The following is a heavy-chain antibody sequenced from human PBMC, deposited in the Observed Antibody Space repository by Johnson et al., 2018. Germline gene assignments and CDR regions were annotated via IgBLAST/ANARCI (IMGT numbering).Heavy chain of an antibody. CDR2: ISWNSGSI. J-gene: IGHJ1*01. V-gene: IGHV3-9*01. Sequence: VQLVESGGGLVQPGRSLRLSCAASGFTFDDYAMHWVRQAPGKGLEWVSGISWNSGSIGYADSVKGRFTISRDNAKNSLYLQMNSLRAEETALYYCAKAPVGWLGEGAEYFQHWGQGTLVTVSS. CDR3: AKAPVGWLGEGAEYFQH. D-gene: IGHD3-3*01. CDR1: GFTFDDYA.